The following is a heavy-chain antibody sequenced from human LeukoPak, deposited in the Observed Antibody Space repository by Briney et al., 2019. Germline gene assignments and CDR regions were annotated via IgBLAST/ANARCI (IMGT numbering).Heavy chain of an antibody. V-gene: IGHV3-66*01. D-gene: IGHD1-26*01. CDR2: TYSGGST. Sequence: ETLSLTCTVSVGSISSSSYYWGWIRQPPGKGLEWVSVTYSGGSTYYADSVKGRCTISRDNSKNTLYLQMNSLRGEGTAVYYCASGIRAFDNGGQGTLVTVSA. CDR3: ASGIRAFDN. J-gene: IGHJ4*02. CDR1: VGSISSSSYY.